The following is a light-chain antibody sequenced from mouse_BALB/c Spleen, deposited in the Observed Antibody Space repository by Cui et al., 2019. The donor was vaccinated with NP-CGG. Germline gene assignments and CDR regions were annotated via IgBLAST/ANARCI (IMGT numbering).Light chain of an antibody. CDR3: ALWYSNHWV. J-gene: IGLJ1*01. V-gene: IGLV1*01. CDR2: GTN. Sequence: QAVVTQESALTTSPGETVTLTCRSTSGTVTTSNYANWVQEKPDHLFTGLIGGTNNRAPGVPARFSGSLIGDKAALTITGAQTEDEAIYFCALWYSNHWVFGGGTKLNAL. CDR1: SGTVTTSNY.